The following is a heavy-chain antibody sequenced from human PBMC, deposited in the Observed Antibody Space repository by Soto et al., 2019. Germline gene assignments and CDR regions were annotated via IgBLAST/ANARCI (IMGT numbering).Heavy chain of an antibody. CDR2: ISYDGSNE. V-gene: IGHV3-30*18. D-gene: IGHD3-22*01. J-gene: IGHJ4*02. Sequence: GGSLRLSCAASGFTFSSYAMSWVRQAPGKGLEWVAHISYDGSNEHYVDSVKGRFTISRDNSKNTLYLQMTSLRAEDTAVYYCAEDSYYHDSTGYYIFDYWGQGTLVTVSS. CDR3: AEDSYYHDSTGYYIFDY. CDR1: GFTFSSYA.